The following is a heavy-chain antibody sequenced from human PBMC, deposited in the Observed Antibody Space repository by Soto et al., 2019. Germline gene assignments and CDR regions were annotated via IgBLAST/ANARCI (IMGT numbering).Heavy chain of an antibody. Sequence: ASVKVSCKASGYTFTSYGISWVRQSPGQGLEWMGWISAYNGNTNYAQKLQGRVTMTTDTSTSTAYMELRSLRSDDTAVYYCARVGGSEEDYYYYGMDVWGQGTLVTAP. CDR3: ARVGGSEEDYYYYGMDV. J-gene: IGHJ6*02. D-gene: IGHD3-16*01. V-gene: IGHV1-18*01. CDR1: GYTFTSYG. CDR2: ISAYNGNT.